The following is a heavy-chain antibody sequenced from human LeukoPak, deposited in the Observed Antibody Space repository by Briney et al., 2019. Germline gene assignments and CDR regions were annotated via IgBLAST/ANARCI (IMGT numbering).Heavy chain of an antibody. J-gene: IGHJ3*02. CDR1: GGSFSGYY. Sequence: SETLSLTCAVYGGSFSGYYWSWVRQPPGRGLEWIGEINHSGSTNYNPSLKSRVTISVDTSKNQFSLKLSSVTAADTAVYYCARFRLVEVTAPPDAFDIWGQGTMVTVSS. D-gene: IGHD2-21*02. V-gene: IGHV4-34*01. CDR3: ARFRLVEVTAPPDAFDI. CDR2: INHSGST.